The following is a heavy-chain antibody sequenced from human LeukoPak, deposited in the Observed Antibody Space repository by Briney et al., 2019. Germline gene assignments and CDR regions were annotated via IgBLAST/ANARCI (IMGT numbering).Heavy chain of an antibody. CDR2: IIPIFGTA. J-gene: IGHJ4*02. V-gene: IGHV1-69*13. CDR3: ARVQADIVVVPAEWGGDYYFDY. CDR1: GGTFSSYA. Sequence: SVKVSCKASGGTFSSYAISWVRQAPGQGLEWMGGIIPIFGTANYAQKFQGRVTITADESTSTVYMELSSLRSEDTAVYYCARVQADIVVVPAEWGGDYYFDYWGQGTLVTVSS. D-gene: IGHD2-2*01.